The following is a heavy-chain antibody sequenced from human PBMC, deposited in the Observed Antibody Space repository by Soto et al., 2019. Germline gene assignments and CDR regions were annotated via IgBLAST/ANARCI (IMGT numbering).Heavy chain of an antibody. CDR2: IGGTGDST. D-gene: IGHD5-12*01. Sequence: EVQLLESGGGLVQPGGSLRLSCAASGFTFSHYAMTWVRQAPGKGLYWVSAIGGTGDSTYYADSVKGRFTISRDNSKNLLYLQMNSLRAENTAVYDCAKGRFGGYDVWGQGTLVTVSS. CDR1: GFTFSHYA. CDR3: AKGRFGGYDV. V-gene: IGHV3-23*01. J-gene: IGHJ4*02.